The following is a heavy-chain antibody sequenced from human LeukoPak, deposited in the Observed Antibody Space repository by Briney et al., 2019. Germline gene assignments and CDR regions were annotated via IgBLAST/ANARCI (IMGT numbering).Heavy chain of an antibody. CDR3: TRVTTNGYFEY. Sequence: GGSLRLSCAASGFTFSSFWMGWVRQAPGKGLEWVASIKFDESESHHVDSVKGRFTISRDNAKNSPYLQMNSLRAEDTAVYFCTRVTTNGYFEYWGQGTLVTVSS. V-gene: IGHV3-7*04. J-gene: IGHJ4*02. CDR1: GFTFSSFW. CDR2: IKFDESES. D-gene: IGHD1-1*01.